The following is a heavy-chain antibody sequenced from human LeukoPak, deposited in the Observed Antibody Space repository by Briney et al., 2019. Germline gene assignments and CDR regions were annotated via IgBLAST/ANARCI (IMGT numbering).Heavy chain of an antibody. V-gene: IGHV1-69*06. J-gene: IGHJ6*03. D-gene: IGHD3-10*01. Sequence: ASVKVSCKASGGTFSSYAISWVRQAPGQGLEWMGGIIPIFGTANYAQKFQGRVTITADKSTSTAYMELSSLRSEDTAVYYCARAPVELLPAIYYYYMDVWGKGTTVTVSS. CDR3: ARAPVELLPAIYYYYMDV. CDR1: GGTFSSYA. CDR2: IIPIFGTA.